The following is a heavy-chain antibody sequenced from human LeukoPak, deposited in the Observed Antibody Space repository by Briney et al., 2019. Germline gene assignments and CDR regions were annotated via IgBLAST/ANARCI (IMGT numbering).Heavy chain of an antibody. CDR2: ISGSGGST. CDR1: GFTFSSYA. V-gene: IGHV3-23*01. J-gene: IGHJ1*01. CDR3: ATYSILNAREFRY. D-gene: IGHD4-11*01. Sequence: PGGSLRLSCAASGFTFSSYAMSWVRQAPGKGLEWVSAISGSGGSTYYADSVKGRFTISRDNAKNSVYLQMNSLGADDTAVYYCATYSILNAREFRYWGQGTLVT.